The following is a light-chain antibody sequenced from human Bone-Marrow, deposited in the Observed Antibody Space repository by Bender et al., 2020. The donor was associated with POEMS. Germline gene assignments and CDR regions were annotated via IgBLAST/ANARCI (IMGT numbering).Light chain of an antibody. CDR1: SSDVGRYNL. J-gene: IGLJ2*01. CDR3: SSYTTGGTLV. Sequence: QSALTQPASVSGSPGQSITISCTGTSSDVGRYNLVSWYQQHPGKAPKLMIYEVSKRPSGISNRFSGSKSGNTASLTISGLQAEDEADYFCSSYTTGGTLVFGGGTKLTVL. V-gene: IGLV2-14*02. CDR2: EVS.